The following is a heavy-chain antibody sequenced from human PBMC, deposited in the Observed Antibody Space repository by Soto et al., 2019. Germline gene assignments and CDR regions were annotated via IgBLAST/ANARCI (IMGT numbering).Heavy chain of an antibody. V-gene: IGHV4-34*01. CDR3: ASPPVLRYFDWLRGYFQH. J-gene: IGHJ1*01. D-gene: IGHD3-9*01. Sequence: SETLSLTCAVYGGSFSCYYWSWIRQPPGKGLEWIGEINHSGSTNYNPSLKSRVTISVDTSKNQFSLKLSSVTAADTAVYYCASPPVLRYFDWLRGYFQHWGQGTLVTVSS. CDR2: INHSGST. CDR1: GGSFSCYY.